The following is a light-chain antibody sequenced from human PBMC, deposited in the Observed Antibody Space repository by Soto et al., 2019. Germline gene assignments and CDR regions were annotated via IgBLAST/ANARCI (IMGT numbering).Light chain of an antibody. Sequence: DIQLTQSPSFLSASVGDGITISCRASQGISSYLAWYQQKPGKAPKLLIHTASTLQSGVPSRFSGSGAGAEFTLTISSLQPEDFATCYCQQRHSYPITFGQGTRLEIK. CDR2: TAS. J-gene: IGKJ5*01. CDR1: QGISSY. CDR3: QQRHSYPIT. V-gene: IGKV1-9*01.